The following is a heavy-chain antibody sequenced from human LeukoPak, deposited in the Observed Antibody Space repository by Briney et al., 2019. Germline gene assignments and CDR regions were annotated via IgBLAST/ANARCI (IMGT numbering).Heavy chain of an antibody. J-gene: IGHJ4*02. D-gene: IGHD2-21*02. CDR3: EGVGDVVVTLDYFDY. CDR2: ISYDGSNK. Sequence: GGSLRLSCTASGYTFSSYSMHWVRQAPGKGLEWVAVISYDGSNKYYADSVKGRFTISRDNSKNTLYLHMNSLTTEDTAIYYCEGVGDVVVTLDYFDYWGQGTLVTVSS. V-gene: IGHV3-30-3*01. CDR1: GYTFSSYS.